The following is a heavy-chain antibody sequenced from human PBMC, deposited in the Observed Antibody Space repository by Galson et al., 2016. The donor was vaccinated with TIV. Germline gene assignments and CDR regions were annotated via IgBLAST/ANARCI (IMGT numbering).Heavy chain of an antibody. V-gene: IGHV3-30*02. CDR2: IWYDGSNK. J-gene: IGHJ6*02. CDR1: GFTFSSYG. CDR3: AKEGSSGSPLGYYYYYGMDV. Sequence: SLRLSCAASGFTFSSYGMHWVRQAPGKGLEWVALIWYDGSNKYHGDSVKGRFTISRDNSKNTLYLHMNSLRGDDTAINYCAKEGSSGSPLGYYYYYGMDVWGQRTTVTVSS. D-gene: IGHD3-10*01.